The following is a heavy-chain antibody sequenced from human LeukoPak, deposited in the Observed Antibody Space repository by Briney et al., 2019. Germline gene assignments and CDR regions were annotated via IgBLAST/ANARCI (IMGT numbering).Heavy chain of an antibody. Sequence: GGSLRLSCAASGFTYSSYSMSWVRQPRWKGLEVVSAITSNGDSPYYADTMKRRLTISKDNYKHTLYHQISSLRAEDTAVYYCVTVGMTSIWYYLRFDPGRKGNLVCV. CDR3: VTVGMTSIWYYLRFDP. CDR2: ITSNGDSP. V-gene: IGHV3-64D*08. CDR1: GFTYSSYS. D-gene: IGHD3-16*01. J-gene: IGHJ5*02.